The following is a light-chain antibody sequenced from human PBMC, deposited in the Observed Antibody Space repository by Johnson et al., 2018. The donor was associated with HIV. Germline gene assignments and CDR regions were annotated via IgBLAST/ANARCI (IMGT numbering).Light chain of an antibody. CDR3: ATWSGSLN. CDR1: SSDMGNYA. CDR2: ENN. V-gene: IGLV1-51*02. J-gene: IGLJ1*01. Sequence: QAVLTQPPSVSAAPGQKVTISCSGSSSDMGNYAVSWYQHLPGTAPKLLIYENNKRPSGIPDRFSGAKSGTSATLAITGLQTGDAGDYYCATWSGSLNFGTGTKVTVL.